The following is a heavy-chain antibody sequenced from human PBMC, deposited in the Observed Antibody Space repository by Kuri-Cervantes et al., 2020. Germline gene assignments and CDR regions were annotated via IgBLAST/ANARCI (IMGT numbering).Heavy chain of an antibody. Sequence: GGSLRLSCAASGFTFSSYGMHWVRQAPGKGLEWVAVIWYDGSNKYYADSVKGRFTISRDNSKNTLYLQMNSLRAEDTAVYYCARDRVRFLEWDAFDYWGQGTLVTVSS. CDR3: ARDRVRFLEWDAFDY. D-gene: IGHD3-3*01. CDR2: IWYDGSNK. J-gene: IGHJ4*02. V-gene: IGHV3-33*01. CDR1: GFTFSSYG.